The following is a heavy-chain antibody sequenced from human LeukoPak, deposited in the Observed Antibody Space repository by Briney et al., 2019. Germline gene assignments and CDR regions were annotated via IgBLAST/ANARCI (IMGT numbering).Heavy chain of an antibody. CDR1: GYTFTGYD. J-gene: IGHJ5*02. D-gene: IGHD4-17*01. Sequence: ASVKVSCKASGYTFTGYDMHWVRQAPGQGLEWIGWINPNSGGTNYAQTFQGRVTMTRDTSISTVYMELSRLRSDDTAVYYCARGASGVYTVTTSWFDPWGQGTLVTVSS. CDR2: INPNSGGT. V-gene: IGHV1-2*02. CDR3: ARGASGVYTVTTSWFDP.